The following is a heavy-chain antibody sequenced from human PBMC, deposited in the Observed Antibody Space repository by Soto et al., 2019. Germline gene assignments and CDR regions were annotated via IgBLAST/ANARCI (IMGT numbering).Heavy chain of an antibody. CDR3: ARDYRAPHSSSSRVRYFDY. CDR2: IYYSGST. J-gene: IGHJ4*02. D-gene: IGHD6-13*01. V-gene: IGHV4-59*01. Sequence: ALETLSLTCTVSGGSISSYYWSWIRQPPGKGLEWIGYIYYSGSTNYNPSLKSRVTISVDTSKNQFSLKLSSVTAADTAVYYCARDYRAPHSSSSRVRYFDYWGQGTLVTVSS. CDR1: GGSISSYY.